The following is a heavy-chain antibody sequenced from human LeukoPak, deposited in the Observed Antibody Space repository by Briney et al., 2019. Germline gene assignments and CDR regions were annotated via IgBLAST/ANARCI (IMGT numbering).Heavy chain of an antibody. Sequence: GGSLRLSCAASGFSFSSYSMNWVRQAPGKGLEWVSSISSTSSYIYYADSVKGRFTISRDNSKNTLYLQMNSLRAEDTAVYYCARGPTDFSLDYWGQGTLVTVSS. D-gene: IGHD3-3*01. CDR2: ISSTSSYI. CDR3: ARGPTDFSLDY. V-gene: IGHV3-21*01. CDR1: GFSFSSYS. J-gene: IGHJ4*02.